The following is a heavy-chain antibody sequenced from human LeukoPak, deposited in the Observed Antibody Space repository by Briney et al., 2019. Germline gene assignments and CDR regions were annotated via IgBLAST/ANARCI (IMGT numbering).Heavy chain of an antibody. CDR2: ISDTSYTI. CDR1: GFTFSTYS. Sequence: PGGSLRLSCVASGFTFSTYSMNWVRQAPGKGLEWVSYISDTSYTIYYADSVKGRFTISRGNAKNSLYLQMNRLRDEDTAVYYCARAFLGGDYWGQGTLVTVSS. V-gene: IGHV3-48*02. CDR3: ARAFLGGDY. J-gene: IGHJ4*02. D-gene: IGHD3-3*02.